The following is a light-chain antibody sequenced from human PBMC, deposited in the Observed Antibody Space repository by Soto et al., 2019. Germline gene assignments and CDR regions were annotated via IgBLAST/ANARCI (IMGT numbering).Light chain of an antibody. V-gene: IGLV2-14*01. CDR1: SSNVGSYNF. Sequence: QSALTQPASVSGSPGQSITISCTGTSSNVGSYNFVSWYQQYPGKAPKLLIYDVSHRPSGVSNRFSGSKSGNTASLAISGLQAEDEADYYCSSFTTTHTRIFGGGTKLTVL. CDR2: DVS. J-gene: IGLJ2*01. CDR3: SSFTTTHTRI.